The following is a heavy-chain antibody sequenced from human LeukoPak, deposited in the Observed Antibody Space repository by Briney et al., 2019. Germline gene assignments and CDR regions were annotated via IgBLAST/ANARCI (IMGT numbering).Heavy chain of an antibody. J-gene: IGHJ3*02. V-gene: IGHV1-24*01. Sequence: ASVKVSCKVSGHTLTELSMHWVRQAPGKGLEWMGGFDPEDGETIYAQKFQGRVTMTEDTSTDTAYMELSSLRSEDTAVYYCATGGTRIFGVVIGNDAFDIWGQGTMVTVSS. D-gene: IGHD3-3*01. CDR2: FDPEDGET. CDR3: ATGGTRIFGVVIGNDAFDI. CDR1: GHTLTELS.